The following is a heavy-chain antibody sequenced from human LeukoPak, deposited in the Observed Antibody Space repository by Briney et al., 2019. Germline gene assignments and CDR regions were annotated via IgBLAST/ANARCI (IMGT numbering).Heavy chain of an antibody. CDR1: GFTFSNAW. Sequence: PGGSLRLSCAASGFTFSNAWMSWVRQAPGKGLEWVGRIKGKTDGGTTDYAAPVRGRFTISRDDSKNTLYLQMNSLKTEDTAVYYCTEAYCGGDCYWGQGTLVTVSS. CDR3: TEAYCGGDCY. J-gene: IGHJ4*02. D-gene: IGHD2-21*01. V-gene: IGHV3-15*01. CDR2: IKGKTDGGTT.